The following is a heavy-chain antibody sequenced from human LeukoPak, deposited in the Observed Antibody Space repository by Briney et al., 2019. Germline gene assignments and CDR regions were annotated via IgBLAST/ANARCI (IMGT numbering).Heavy chain of an antibody. CDR2: IIPLAGTA. Sequence: SVKVSCKASGGTFSSFAFSWVRQAPGRGLEWMGGIIPLAGTANYAQRVQGRVTITTDESTTTAYMDLASLRSEDTAVYYCARGLPTGTTILWFDPWGQGTLVTVSS. CDR3: ARGLPTGTTILWFDP. J-gene: IGHJ5*02. CDR1: GGTFSSFA. D-gene: IGHD1-1*01. V-gene: IGHV1-69*05.